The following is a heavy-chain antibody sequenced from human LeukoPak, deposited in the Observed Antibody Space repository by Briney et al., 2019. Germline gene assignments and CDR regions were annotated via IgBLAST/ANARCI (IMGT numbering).Heavy chain of an antibody. D-gene: IGHD4-17*01. CDR1: VGSISSYY. V-gene: IGHV4-59*01. CDR2: IYYSGST. CDR3: ASFTVTPSFFDY. Sequence: SETLSLTCTVSVGSISSYYWSWIRQPPGKGLEWIGYIYYSGSTNYNPSLKSRVTISVDTSKNQFSLKLSSVTAADTAVYYCASFTVTPSFFDYWGQGTLVTVSS. J-gene: IGHJ4*02.